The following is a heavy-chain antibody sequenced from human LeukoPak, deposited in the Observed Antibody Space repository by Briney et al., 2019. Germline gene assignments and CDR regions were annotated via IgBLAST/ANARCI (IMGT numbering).Heavy chain of an antibody. V-gene: IGHV3-73*01. Sequence: QSGGSLRLSCAASGFTFSSYEMNWVRQAPGKGLEWVGRIRSKANSYATAYAASVKGRFTISRDDSKNTAYLQMNSLKIEDTAVYYCTRPYSSGYYWGQGTLVTVSS. CDR3: TRPYSSGYY. J-gene: IGHJ4*02. CDR1: GFTFSSYE. D-gene: IGHD6-19*01. CDR2: IRSKANSYAT.